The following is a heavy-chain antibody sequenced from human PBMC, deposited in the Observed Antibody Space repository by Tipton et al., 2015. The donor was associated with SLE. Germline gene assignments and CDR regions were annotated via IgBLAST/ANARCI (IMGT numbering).Heavy chain of an antibody. CDR2: INHSGST. D-gene: IGHD6-6*01. J-gene: IGHJ4*02. CDR1: GGSFSGYY. CDR3: ARRTRIAARSPFDY. Sequence: TLSLTCAVYGGSFSGYYWSWIRQPPGKGLEWIGEINHSGSTYYNPSLKSRVTISVDTSKNQFSLKLSSVTAADTAVYYCARRTRIAARSPFDYWGQGTLVTVSS. V-gene: IGHV4-34*01.